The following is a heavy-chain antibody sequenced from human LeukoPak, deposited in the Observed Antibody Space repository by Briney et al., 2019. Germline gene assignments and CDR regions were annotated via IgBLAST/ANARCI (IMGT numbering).Heavy chain of an antibody. CDR1: GFTFSSYS. V-gene: IGHV3-21*01. D-gene: IGHD4-23*01. J-gene: IGHJ6*03. CDR2: ITSSSSYI. CDR3: ARDGDTVLTRGYYYYMDV. Sequence: GGSLRLSCAASGFTFSSYSMNWVRQAPGKGPEWVSSITSSSSYIYYADSVKGRFTISRDNARNSLYLQMNSLRAEDTALYYCARDGDTVLTRGYYYYMDVWGKGTTVTVSS.